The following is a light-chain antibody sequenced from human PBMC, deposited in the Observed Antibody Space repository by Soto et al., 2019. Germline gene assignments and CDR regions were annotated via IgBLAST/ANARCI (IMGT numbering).Light chain of an antibody. CDR1: QSVSSSY. V-gene: IGKV3-20*01. J-gene: IGKJ2*01. CDR3: QQYGSSPYT. Sequence: EIVLKQSPGTLSLSPGERATLSCRASQSVSSSYLAWDQQKPGQAPRLRIYDASSRATGIPDRFSGSGSGTDFTITISRLEPEDFAVYFCQQYGSSPYTFGQGTKLEIK. CDR2: DAS.